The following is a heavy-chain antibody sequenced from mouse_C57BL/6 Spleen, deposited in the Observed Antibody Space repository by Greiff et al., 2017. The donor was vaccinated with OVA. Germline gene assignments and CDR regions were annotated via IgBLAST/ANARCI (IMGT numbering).Heavy chain of an antibody. Sequence: VQLKESGGDLVKPGGSLKLSCAASGFTFSSYGMSWVRQTPDKRLEWVATISSGGSYTYYPDSVKGRFTISRDNAKNTLYLQMSSLKSEDTAMYYCARGGRDWYFDVWGTGTTVTVSS. D-gene: IGHD3-3*01. CDR1: GFTFSSYG. V-gene: IGHV5-6*01. J-gene: IGHJ1*03. CDR3: ARGGRDWYFDV. CDR2: ISSGGSYT.